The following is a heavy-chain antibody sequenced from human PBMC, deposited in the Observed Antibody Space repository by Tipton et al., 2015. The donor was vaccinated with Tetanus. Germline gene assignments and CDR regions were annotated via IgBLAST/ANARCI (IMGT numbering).Heavy chain of an antibody. CDR2: IWFDGSKT. CDR1: GFIFSDFA. V-gene: IGHV3-33*08. D-gene: IGHD6-19*01. Sequence: SLRLSCAASGFIFSDFAMHWVRHAPGKGLEWIGLIWFDGSKTYYGDSVKGRFTISRDRSNTLFLQMTGLRVEDAAMYYCARDVEAGWYIRGMAVDYYGMDVWGQGTTVTVSS. CDR3: ARDVEAGWYIRGMAVDYYGMDV. J-gene: IGHJ6*02.